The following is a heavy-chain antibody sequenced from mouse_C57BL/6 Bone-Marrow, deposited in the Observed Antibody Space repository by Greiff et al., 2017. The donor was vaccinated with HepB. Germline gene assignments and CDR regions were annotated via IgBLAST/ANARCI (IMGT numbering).Heavy chain of an antibody. CDR2: ISYSGST. CDR1: GYSITSDY. J-gene: IGHJ4*01. CDR3: ARDYYGPNYYAMDY. V-gene: IGHV3-8*01. Sequence: VQLKESGPGLAKPSQTLSLTCSVTGYSITSDYWNWIRQFPGNKLEYMGYISYSGSTYYNPSLKSRISITRDTSKNQYYLQLNSVTTEDTATYYCARDYYGPNYYAMDYWGQGTSVTVSS. D-gene: IGHD1-1*01.